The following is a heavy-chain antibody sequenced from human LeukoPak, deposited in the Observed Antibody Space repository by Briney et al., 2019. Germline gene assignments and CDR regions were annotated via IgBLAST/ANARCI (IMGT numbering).Heavy chain of an antibody. J-gene: IGHJ5*02. CDR3: VGGAT. CDR1: GFTFSSYS. Sequence: GGSLRLSCAASGFTFSSYSMNWVRQAPGKGLEWVSSISSSSSNIYYADPVKGRFTISRDNAKNSLFLQMNNLRAEDTAVYYCVGGATWGQGTLVTVSS. CDR2: ISSSSSNI. V-gene: IGHV3-21*01.